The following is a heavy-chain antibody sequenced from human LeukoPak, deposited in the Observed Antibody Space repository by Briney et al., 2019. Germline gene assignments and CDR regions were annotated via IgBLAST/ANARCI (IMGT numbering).Heavy chain of an antibody. D-gene: IGHD2-2*01. CDR3: ARHCSSTSCYGRGGWFDP. J-gene: IGHJ5*02. CDR1: GGTFSSYT. CDR2: IITILGIA. Sequence: WASLTLACTASGGTFSSYTISWVRQAAGQGLEWMGRIITILGIANYAQKFQGRVTITADKSTSTAYMELSSLRSEDTAVYYCARHCSSTSCYGRGGWFDPWGQGTLVTVSS. V-gene: IGHV1-69*02.